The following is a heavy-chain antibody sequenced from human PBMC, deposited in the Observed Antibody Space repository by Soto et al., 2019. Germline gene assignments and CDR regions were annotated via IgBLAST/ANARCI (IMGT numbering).Heavy chain of an antibody. J-gene: IGHJ4*02. CDR2: ISYDGDNE. CDR3: AKDGGPVYCNSPGCSAKHFDY. Sequence: QVQLVESGGGVVQPGRSLRLSCAASGFTFSNYGMHWVRQAPGKGLEWVAIISYDGDNEYYADSVRGRFTISRDNSKNRLYLKTSSLRHEDTAVYYCAKDGGPVYCNSPGCSAKHFDYWGQGTLVTVSS. CDR1: GFTFSNYG. V-gene: IGHV3-30*18. D-gene: IGHD2-2*01.